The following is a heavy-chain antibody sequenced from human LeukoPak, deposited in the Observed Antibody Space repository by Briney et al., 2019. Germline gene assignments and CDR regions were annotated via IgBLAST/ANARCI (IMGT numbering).Heavy chain of an antibody. CDR2: INHSGST. V-gene: IGHV4-34*01. D-gene: IGHD2-2*02. J-gene: IGHJ6*02. Sequence: PSETLSLTCAVYGGSFSGYYWSWIRQPPGKGLEWIGEINHSGSTNYNPSLKSRVTISVDTSKNQSSLKLSSVTAADTAVYYCARVPCSSTSCYTETYYYYYGMDVWGQGTTVTVSS. CDR1: GGSFSGYY. CDR3: ARVPCSSTSCYTETYYYYYGMDV.